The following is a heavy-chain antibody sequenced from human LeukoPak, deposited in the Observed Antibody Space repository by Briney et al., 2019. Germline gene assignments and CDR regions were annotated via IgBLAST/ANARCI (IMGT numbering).Heavy chain of an antibody. CDR3: AREGVPGATAHHYDY. CDR1: GFTFSSYG. Sequence: GGSHRLSCAASGFTFSSYGMHWVRQAPGKGLEWVAFIRYDGSNQYYADSVKGRFTISRDNAKNSLYLQMNSLRAEDTGVYYCAREGVPGATAHHYDYWGQGSLVTVSS. D-gene: IGHD1-26*01. J-gene: IGHJ4*02. V-gene: IGHV3-30*02. CDR2: IRYDGSNQ.